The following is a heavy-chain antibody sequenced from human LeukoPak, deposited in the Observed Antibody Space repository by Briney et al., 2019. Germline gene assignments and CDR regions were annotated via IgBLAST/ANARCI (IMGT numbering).Heavy chain of an antibody. CDR1: GIILSSYW. CDR3: ARELTVTDWYFDL. CDR2: IKQDGSEK. J-gene: IGHJ2*01. Sequence: GGSLRLSCAASGIILSSYWMSWVRQAPGKGLEWVANIKQDGSEKWYVDSVKGRFTISRDNAKNSLYLQMNSLRVEDTAVYYCARELTVTDWYFDLWGRGTVVTVSS. V-gene: IGHV3-7*01. D-gene: IGHD4-17*01.